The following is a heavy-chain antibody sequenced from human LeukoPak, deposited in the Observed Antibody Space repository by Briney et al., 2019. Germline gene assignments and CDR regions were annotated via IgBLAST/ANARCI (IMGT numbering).Heavy chain of an antibody. D-gene: IGHD2-2*02. CDR2: ISAYNGNT. CDR1: GYTFTSYG. V-gene: IGHV1-18*01. Sequence: GASVKVSCKASGYTFTSYGISWVRQAPGQGLEWMGWISAYNGNTNYAQKLQGRVTMTTDTSTSTAYMGLRSLRSDDTAVYYCARDNPLVVPAAIRQTHYYYGMDVWGQGTTVTVSS. CDR3: ARDNPLVVPAAIRQTHYYYGMDV. J-gene: IGHJ6*02.